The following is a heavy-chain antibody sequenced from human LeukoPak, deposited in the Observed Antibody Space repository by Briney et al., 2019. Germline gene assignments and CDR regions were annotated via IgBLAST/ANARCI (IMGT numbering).Heavy chain of an antibody. CDR2: VDREGSDK. D-gene: IGHD2-2*01. CDR3: VRDRYCSSTSCDFANWFDP. CDR1: GFAFSSHW. J-gene: IGHJ5*02. Sequence: GGSLRLSCAAAGFAFSSHWMNWVRQAPGKGLEWVANVDREGSDKNYVDSVKGRFTISRDNAKNSLYLQMNSLRVEDTAVYYCVRDRYCSSTSCDFANWFDPWGQGALVTVSS. V-gene: IGHV3-7*01.